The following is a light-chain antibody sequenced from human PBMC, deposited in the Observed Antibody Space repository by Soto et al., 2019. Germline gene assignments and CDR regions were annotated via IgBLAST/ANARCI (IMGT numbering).Light chain of an antibody. J-gene: IGLJ1*01. CDR3: SSYAGSINFYV. V-gene: IGLV2-8*01. Sequence: QSALTQPPSASGSPGQSVTISCTGTSSDVGGYNYVSWYQQFPRKAPKLMIYDVSERPSGVPDRFSGSKSGNTASLTVSGLQAEDEADYYCSSYAGSINFYVFGTGTKVTVL. CDR2: DVS. CDR1: SSDVGGYNY.